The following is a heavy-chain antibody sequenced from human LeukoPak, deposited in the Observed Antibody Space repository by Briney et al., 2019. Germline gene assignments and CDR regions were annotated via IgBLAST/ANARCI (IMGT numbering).Heavy chain of an antibody. CDR3: TKELMIQPTGTVAFDI. J-gene: IGHJ3*02. CDR2: VSGSGGDT. Sequence: GGSLRLSCAASGFTFTTNAMSWVRQAPGKGLEWVSAVSGSGGDTYYAGSVKGRFTISRDNSKNTLYLQMYSLRAEDTAVYFCTKELMIQPTGTVAFDIWGQGTMVTVSS. CDR1: GFTFTTNA. D-gene: IGHD1-1*01. V-gene: IGHV3-23*01.